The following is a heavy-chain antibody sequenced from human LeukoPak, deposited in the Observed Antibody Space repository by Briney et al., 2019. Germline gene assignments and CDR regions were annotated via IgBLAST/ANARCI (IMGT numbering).Heavy chain of an antibody. CDR2: IWIDGTNQ. D-gene: IGHD4-11*01. Sequence: GGCIRLSCEASGFTFSHYTIHCGRHAPGKSLEWGAVIWIDGTNQYYADSAKVRYTISRDDFRKTLSLQMTSLRAEDTAVYYCAKDAQRGFDYSNSLEHWGQGSLVTVSS. V-gene: IGHV3-33*02. CDR3: AKDAQRGFDYSNSLEH. CDR1: GFTFSHYT. J-gene: IGHJ4*02.